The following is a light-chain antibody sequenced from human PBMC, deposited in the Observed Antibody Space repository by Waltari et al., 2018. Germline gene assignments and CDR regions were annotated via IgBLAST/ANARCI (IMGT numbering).Light chain of an antibody. CDR3: MQRLEFPYT. CDR1: QSLLNSDDGFTY. J-gene: IGKJ2*01. Sequence: DIVMTQTPLSLPVTPGEPASISCASSQSLLNSDDGFTYLDWFLQKPGQSPRLLIYTLSSRASGVPDRFIGTGSGSNFSLKISRVEAEDVGIYYCMQRLEFPYTFGQGTRL. CDR2: TLS. V-gene: IGKV2-40*01.